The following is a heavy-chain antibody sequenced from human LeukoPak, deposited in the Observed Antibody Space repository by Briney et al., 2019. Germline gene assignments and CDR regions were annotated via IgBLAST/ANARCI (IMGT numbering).Heavy chain of an antibody. Sequence: SETLSLTCTVSGGSVSSGSYYWSWIRQPPGKGLEWIGYIYYSGSTNYNPSPKSRVTISVDTSKNQFSLKLSSVTAADTAVYYCARGKGRITMVRGVCYGYWFDPWGQGTLVTVSS. J-gene: IGHJ5*02. CDR1: GGSVSSGSYY. V-gene: IGHV4-61*01. CDR3: ARGKGRITMVRGVCYGYWFDP. D-gene: IGHD3-10*01. CDR2: IYYSGST.